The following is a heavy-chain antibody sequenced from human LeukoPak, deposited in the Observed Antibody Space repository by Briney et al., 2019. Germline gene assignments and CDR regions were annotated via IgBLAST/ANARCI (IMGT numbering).Heavy chain of an antibody. CDR2: ISSSSSYI. J-gene: IGHJ3*02. Sequence: PGGSLRLSCAASGFTFSSYSMNWVRQAPGKGLEWVSSISSSSSYIYYADSVKGRFTISRDNAKKSLYLQMNSLRAEDTAVYYCAREGPNNADIWGQGTMVTVSS. CDR3: AREGPNNADI. D-gene: IGHD2-8*01. CDR1: GFTFSSYS. V-gene: IGHV3-21*01.